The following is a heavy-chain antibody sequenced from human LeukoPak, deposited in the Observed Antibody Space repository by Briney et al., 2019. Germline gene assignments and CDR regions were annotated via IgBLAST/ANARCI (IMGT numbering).Heavy chain of an antibody. CDR2: FDPDHGKT. J-gene: IGHJ4*02. D-gene: IGHD3-9*01. Sequence: GASVKVSCKVSGYTLTALSMSWVRQAPGKGLEWMGTFDPDHGKTIYAQKFQGRITMTEDTSTDTASMELSSLTSEDTAVYYCATTKAGRYFDWLSHLYWGQGTLVTVSS. CDR1: GYTLTALS. V-gene: IGHV1-24*01. CDR3: ATTKAGRYFDWLSHLY.